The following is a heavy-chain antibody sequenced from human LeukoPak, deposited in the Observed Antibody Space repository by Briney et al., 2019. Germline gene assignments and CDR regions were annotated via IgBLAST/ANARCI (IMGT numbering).Heavy chain of an antibody. Sequence: PGGSLRLSCAASGFTFSSYSMNWVRQAPGKGLEWVSSISSSSSYIYYADSVKGRFTISRDNAKNSLYLQMNSLSAEDTAVYYCARRSTVTTHYYYYMDVWGKGTTVTVSS. CDR1: GFTFSSYS. J-gene: IGHJ6*03. CDR3: ARRSTVTTHYYYYMDV. CDR2: ISSSSSYI. V-gene: IGHV3-21*01. D-gene: IGHD4-17*01.